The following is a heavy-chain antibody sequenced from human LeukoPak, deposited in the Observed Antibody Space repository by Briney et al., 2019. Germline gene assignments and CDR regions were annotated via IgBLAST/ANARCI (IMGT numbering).Heavy chain of an antibody. CDR2: IYSGGST. CDR1: GFTVSSNY. Sequence: GGSLRLSCGASGFTVSSNYMSWVRQAPGKGLEWVSVIYSGGSTYYADSVKGRFTISRDNSKNTLYLQMNSLRAEDTAVYYCAREGCRRDTSCYRGALDIWGQGTMVTVSS. V-gene: IGHV3-53*01. CDR3: AREGCRRDTSCYRGALDI. D-gene: IGHD2-2*01. J-gene: IGHJ3*02.